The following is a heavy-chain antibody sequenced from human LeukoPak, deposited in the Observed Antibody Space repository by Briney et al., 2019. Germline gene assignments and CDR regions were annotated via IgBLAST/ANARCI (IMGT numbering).Heavy chain of an antibody. J-gene: IGHJ6*02. V-gene: IGHV1-18*01. D-gene: IGHD3-22*01. CDR3: ARQHSSGYYSPHYYYGMDV. CDR1: GYTFTTYG. Sequence: GASVKVSCKASGYTFTTYGISWVRQAPGQGLEWMGWISAYKGNTNYAQKLQGRVTMTTETSTSTAYMELRSLRFDDTAVYYCARQHSSGYYSPHYYYGMDVWGQGTTVTVSS. CDR2: ISAYKGNT.